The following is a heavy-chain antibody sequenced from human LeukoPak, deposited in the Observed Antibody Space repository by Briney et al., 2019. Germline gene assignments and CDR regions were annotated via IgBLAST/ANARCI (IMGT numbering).Heavy chain of an antibody. CDR1: GGSISSGDYY. Sequence: SQTLSLTCTVSGGSISSGDYYWSWIRQPPGKGLEWIGYIYYSGSTYYNPSLKSRVTISVDTSKNQISLKLSSVTAADTAVYYCARVTEGFGELLSSFDPWGQGTLVTVSS. J-gene: IGHJ5*02. CDR2: IYYSGST. CDR3: ARVTEGFGELLSSFDP. V-gene: IGHV4-30-4*01. D-gene: IGHD3-10*01.